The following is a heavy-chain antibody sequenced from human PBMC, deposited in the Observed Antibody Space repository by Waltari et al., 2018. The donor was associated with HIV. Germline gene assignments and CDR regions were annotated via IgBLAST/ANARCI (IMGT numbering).Heavy chain of an antibody. V-gene: IGHV4-39*07. D-gene: IGHD2-2*02. Sequence: QLQLQESGPGLVKPSETLSLTCTVSGGSISSSSYYWGWIRQPPGKGLEWIGSIYYSGSTYYNPSLKSRVTISVDTSKNQFSLKLSSVTAADTAVYYCARDPVYRPLLLDYWGQGTLVTVSS. J-gene: IGHJ4*02. CDR1: GGSISSSSYY. CDR3: ARDPVYRPLLLDY. CDR2: IYYSGST.